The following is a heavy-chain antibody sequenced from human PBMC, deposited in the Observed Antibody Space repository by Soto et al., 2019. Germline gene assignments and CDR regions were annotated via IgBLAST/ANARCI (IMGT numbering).Heavy chain of an antibody. CDR1: GGSISSGDYY. CDR2: ISNSGTA. J-gene: IGHJ6*02. CDR3: ARDAWTVVRGLPISGGLDV. V-gene: IGHV4-30-4*01. Sequence: PSETLSLTCTVSGGSISSGDYYSCWIRQAPGKGLEWIGYISNSGTAYYNPSLKSRVTISVDTSKNQFYLKLSYVTVADTAVYSCARDAWTVVRGLPISGGLDVWGQGTTVT. D-gene: IGHD3-10*01.